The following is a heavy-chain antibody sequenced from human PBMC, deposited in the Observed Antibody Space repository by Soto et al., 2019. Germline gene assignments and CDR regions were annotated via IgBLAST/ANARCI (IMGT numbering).Heavy chain of an antibody. J-gene: IGHJ4*02. Sequence: EVQLVESGGGLVKPGGSLRLTCAGSTFNFTSYSLNWVRQAPGKGLEWVSSISATRTYIFYADSVKGRFTISRDNAQNSVSLQMNSLRAEDTALYYCARVNSATGSMHFDHWGQGTLVTVSS. CDR1: TFNFTSYS. V-gene: IGHV3-21*01. CDR2: ISATRTYI. D-gene: IGHD3-9*01. CDR3: ARVNSATGSMHFDH.